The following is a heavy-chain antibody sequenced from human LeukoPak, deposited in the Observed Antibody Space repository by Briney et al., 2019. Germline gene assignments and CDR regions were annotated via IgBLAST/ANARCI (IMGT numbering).Heavy chain of an antibody. D-gene: IGHD3-3*01. CDR2: INPNSGGT. J-gene: IGHJ6*03. CDR3: ASALGDFWSGPRVYYYYYYYMDV. Sequence: ASVKVSCKASGYTFTGYYMHWVRQAPGQGLEWMGWINPNSGGTNYAQKFQGRVTMTRDTSISTAYMELSRLRSDDTAVYYCASALGDFWSGPRVYYYYYYYMDVWGKGTTVTVSS. CDR1: GYTFTGYY. V-gene: IGHV1-2*02.